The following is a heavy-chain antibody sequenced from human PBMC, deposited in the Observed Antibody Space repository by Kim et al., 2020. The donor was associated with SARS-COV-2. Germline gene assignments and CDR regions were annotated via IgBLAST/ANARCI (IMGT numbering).Heavy chain of an antibody. Sequence: TNYSPSFQGHVTISADKSISTAYLQWSSLKASDTAMYYCAGSGYYHEGDYWGQGTLVTVSS. D-gene: IGHD3-22*01. CDR3: AGSGYYHEGDY. CDR2: T. V-gene: IGHV5-10-1*01. J-gene: IGHJ4*02.